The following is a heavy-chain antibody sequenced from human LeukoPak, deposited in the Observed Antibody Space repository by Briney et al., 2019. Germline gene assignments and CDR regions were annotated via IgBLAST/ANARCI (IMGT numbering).Heavy chain of an antibody. J-gene: IGHJ6*02. CDR1: GYTFTAYY. D-gene: IGHD2-2*01. CDR3: ARDYNPYCSSTSCYAGDYYYYGMDV. V-gene: IGHV1-2*02. CDR2: INPISGGT. Sequence: ASVKVSCKASGYTFTAYYIHWVRQAPGQGLERMGWINPISGGTNYAQKLQGRVTMTRDTSTSTVYMELSSLRSEDTAVYYCARDYNPYCSSTSCYAGDYYYYGMDVWGQGTTVTVSS.